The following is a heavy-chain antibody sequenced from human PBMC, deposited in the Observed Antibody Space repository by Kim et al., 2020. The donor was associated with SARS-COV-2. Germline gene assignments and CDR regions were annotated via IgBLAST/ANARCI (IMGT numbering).Heavy chain of an antibody. Sequence: GGFDPADGETIYQQKFQGRVTMTEDTSTDTAYMELSSLRSEDTAVYYCATSSPLPYYDILTGTHWFDPWGQGTLVTVSS. V-gene: IGHV1-24*01. J-gene: IGHJ5*02. CDR3: ATSSPLPYYDILTGTHWFDP. D-gene: IGHD3-9*01. CDR2: FDPADGET.